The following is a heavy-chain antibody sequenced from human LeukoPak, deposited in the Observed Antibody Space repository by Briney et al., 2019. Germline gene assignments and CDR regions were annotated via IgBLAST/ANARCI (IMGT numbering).Heavy chain of an antibody. CDR3: ARAVTSPLYYYYYYYMDV. CDR2: MNPNSGNT. J-gene: IGHJ6*03. V-gene: IGHV1-8*01. D-gene: IGHD3-16*02. CDR1: GYTFTSYD. Sequence: GASVKVSCKASGYTFTSYDINWVRQATGQGLEWMGWMNPNSGNTGYAQKFRGRVTMTRNTSISTAYMGLSSLRSEDTAVYYCARAVTSPLYYYYYYYMDVWGKGTTVTISS.